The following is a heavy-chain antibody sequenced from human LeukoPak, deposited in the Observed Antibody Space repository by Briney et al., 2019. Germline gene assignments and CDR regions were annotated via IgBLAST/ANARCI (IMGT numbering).Heavy chain of an antibody. D-gene: IGHD3-9*01. CDR3: ARVKISYYDILTGYYKPKDWYFDL. Sequence: SETLSLTCTVSGGSVTDYYWSWIRQSPGKGLEWIGYIYYTGTSYNPSLKSRVTISADTSKNQFSLKLISVTAADTAVYYCARVKISYYDILTGYYKPKDWYFDLWGRGTLVTVSS. CDR1: GGSVTDYY. J-gene: IGHJ2*01. V-gene: IGHV4-59*02. CDR2: IYYTGT.